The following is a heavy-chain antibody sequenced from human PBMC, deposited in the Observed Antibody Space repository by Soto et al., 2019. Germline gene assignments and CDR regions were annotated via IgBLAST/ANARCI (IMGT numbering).Heavy chain of an antibody. V-gene: IGHV3-23*01. CDR1: GVTIRSHA. CDR2: ISGSGGST. D-gene: IGHD2-15*01. J-gene: IGHJ6*02. CDR3: AKVRWSQFYGMDV. Sequence: GGSMSLSCAAAGVTIRSHAMSWVRQAPGKGLEWVSAISGSGGSTYYADSVKGRFTISRDNSKNTLYLQMNSLRAEDTAVYYCAKVRWSQFYGMDVWGQGTTVTGSS.